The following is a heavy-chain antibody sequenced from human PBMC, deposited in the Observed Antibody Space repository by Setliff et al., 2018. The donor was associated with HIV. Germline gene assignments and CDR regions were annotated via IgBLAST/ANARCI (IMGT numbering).Heavy chain of an antibody. CDR1: GGSISTNRYY. CDR2: VHNRGGT. CDR3: VRHTRDTSLAHYYYYIDV. J-gene: IGHJ6*03. D-gene: IGHD5-18*01. V-gene: IGHV4-39*01. Sequence: SETLSLTCTVSGGSISTNRYYWGWVRQSPGKGLEWVGNVHNRGGTNYNPSLKRRVSISVDTSKNQFSLNVNSVTAPDTAVYYCVRHTRDTSLAHYYYYIDVWGKGTTVTVSS.